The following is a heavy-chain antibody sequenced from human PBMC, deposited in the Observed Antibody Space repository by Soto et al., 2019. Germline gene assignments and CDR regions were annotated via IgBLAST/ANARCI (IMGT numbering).Heavy chain of an antibody. Sequence: ASVKVSCKASGYTFTSYGISWVRQAPGQGLEWMGWISAYNGNTNYADSVKGRFTISRDNSKNTLYLQMNSLRAEDTAVYYCAKNFDWFDAFDIWGQGTMVTVSS. CDR2: ISAYNGNT. CDR3: AKNFDWFDAFDI. D-gene: IGHD3-9*01. CDR1: GYTFTSYG. V-gene: IGHV1-18*01. J-gene: IGHJ3*02.